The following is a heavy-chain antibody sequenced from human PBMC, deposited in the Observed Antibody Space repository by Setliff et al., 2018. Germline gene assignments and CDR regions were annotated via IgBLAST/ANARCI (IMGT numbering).Heavy chain of an antibody. V-gene: IGHV3-23*01. D-gene: IGHD4-17*01. CDR2: IGASGDRT. Sequence: GGSLRLSCVASTFTFIKYAITWVRQAPGKGLEWVSSIGASGDRTYYADSVKGRFTISRDKSRNSLYLQMNSLRVEDTASYYCARDPNGDYVGSFDPWDQGILGTACS. CDR1: TFTFIKYA. J-gene: IGHJ5*02. CDR3: ARDPNGDYVGSFDP.